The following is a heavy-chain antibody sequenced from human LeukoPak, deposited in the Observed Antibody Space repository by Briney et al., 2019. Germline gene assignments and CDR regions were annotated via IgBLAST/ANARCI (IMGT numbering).Heavy chain of an antibody. V-gene: IGHV3-20*04. CDR1: GFIFSSYW. D-gene: IGHD6-13*01. Sequence: GGSLRLSCAASGFIFSSYWMSWVRQPPGKGLEWVACFNWDGGRTGYAASVKGRFTISRDNSKNSLYLQMNSLRVEDTALYYCARGSSSWYGIFDYWGQGILVTVSS. CDR3: ARGSSSWYGIFDY. J-gene: IGHJ4*02. CDR2: FNWDGGRT.